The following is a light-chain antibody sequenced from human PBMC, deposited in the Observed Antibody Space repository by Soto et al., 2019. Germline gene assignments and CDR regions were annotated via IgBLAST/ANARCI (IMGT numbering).Light chain of an antibody. V-gene: IGKV4-1*01. CDR1: QSILYSSNNKNQ. J-gene: IGKJ2*01. CDR3: QQYYSPPYT. CDR2: WAS. Sequence: DIVMTQSPDSLAVSLGERATINFKSSQSILYSSNNKNQLAWYQQKPGQPPKLLFYWASTRESGVPYRFSGSESGTDFTLTISSLQAEDVAVYYCQQYYSPPYTFGPGTKLEI.